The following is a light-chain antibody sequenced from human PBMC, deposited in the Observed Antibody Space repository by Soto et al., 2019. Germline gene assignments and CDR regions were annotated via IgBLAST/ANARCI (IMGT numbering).Light chain of an antibody. Sequence: DIQMTQSPSTLSASVGDRVTITCRASQSISSWLAWYQQKPGEAPKLLIYDASSLESGVPSRFSGSGSGTEFTFTFSRLQPDDFATYYCQQYNSYRTFGQGTKGDIK. CDR1: QSISSW. CDR2: DAS. CDR3: QQYNSYRT. J-gene: IGKJ1*01. V-gene: IGKV1-5*01.